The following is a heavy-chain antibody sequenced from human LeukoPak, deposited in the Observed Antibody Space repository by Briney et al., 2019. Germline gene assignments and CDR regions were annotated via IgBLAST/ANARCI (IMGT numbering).Heavy chain of an antibody. Sequence: GGSLRLSCAASGFTFSSYGMHWVRQAPGKGLEWVAVISYDGSNKYYADSVKGRFTISRDNSKNTLYLQMNNLRAEDTAVYYCAKGTITVYQGYFDYWGQGTLVTVSS. V-gene: IGHV3-30*18. J-gene: IGHJ4*02. D-gene: IGHD1-20*01. CDR3: AKGTITVYQGYFDY. CDR2: ISYDGSNK. CDR1: GFTFSSYG.